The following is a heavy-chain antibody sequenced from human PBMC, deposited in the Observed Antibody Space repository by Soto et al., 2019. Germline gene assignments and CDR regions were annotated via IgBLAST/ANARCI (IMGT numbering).Heavy chain of an antibody. CDR3: ARHGDYGAFDI. V-gene: IGHV3-13*01. Sequence: GGSLRLSCAASGFTFSSYDMHWVRQATGKGLEWVSAIGTAGDTYYPGSVKGRFTISRENAKNSLYLQMNSLRAGDTAVYYCARHGDYGAFDIWGQGTMVTVSS. CDR2: IGTAGDT. CDR1: GFTFSSYD. D-gene: IGHD4-17*01. J-gene: IGHJ3*02.